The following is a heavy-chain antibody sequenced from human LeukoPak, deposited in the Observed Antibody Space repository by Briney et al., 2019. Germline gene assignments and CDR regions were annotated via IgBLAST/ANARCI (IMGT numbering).Heavy chain of an antibody. CDR1: GGTFSSYT. J-gene: IGHJ5*02. CDR2: LIPILGIA. V-gene: IGHV1-69*04. Sequence: SGKVSCKASGGTFSSYTISWVRQAPGQGLEWMGRLIPILGIANYAQKFQGRVTITADKSTNTAYMELSSLRSEDTAVYYCARDLYCSSTSCFGGAVWFDPWGQGTLVTVSS. D-gene: IGHD2-2*01. CDR3: ARDLYCSSTSCFGGAVWFDP.